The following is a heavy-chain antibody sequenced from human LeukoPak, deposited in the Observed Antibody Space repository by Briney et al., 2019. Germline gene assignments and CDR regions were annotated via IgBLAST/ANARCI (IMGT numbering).Heavy chain of an antibody. Sequence: GGSLRLSCAAYGFTFSAYWMTWVRQAPGKGLEWVANIKEDGSEKYYVDSVKGRFTISRDNAENSLYLQMNSLRAEDTAVYYCARILGYGGYDSPFDYWGQGTLVIVSS. D-gene: IGHD5-12*01. CDR2: IKEDGSEK. J-gene: IGHJ4*02. CDR1: GFTFSAYW. V-gene: IGHV3-7*01. CDR3: ARILGYGGYDSPFDY.